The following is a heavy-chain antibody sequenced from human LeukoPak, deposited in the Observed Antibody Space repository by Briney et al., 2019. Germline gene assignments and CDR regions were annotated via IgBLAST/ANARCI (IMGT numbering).Heavy chain of an antibody. Sequence: SETLSLTCTVSGGSISSSSYYWGWIRQPPGTGLDWIGSIYYSGSTYYNPSLKSRVTISVDTSKNQFSLNLSSVTAADTAVYYCARLYYDSSGYYQICYFDYWGQGTLVTVSS. CDR3: ARLYYDSSGYYQICYFDY. D-gene: IGHD3-22*01. V-gene: IGHV4-39*01. CDR1: GGSISSSSYY. CDR2: IYYSGST. J-gene: IGHJ4*02.